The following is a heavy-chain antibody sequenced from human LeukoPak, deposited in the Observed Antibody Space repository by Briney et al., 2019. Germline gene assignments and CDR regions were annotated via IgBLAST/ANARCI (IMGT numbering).Heavy chain of an antibody. V-gene: IGHV2-5*02. CDR3: AHRKNYYDSSVFDN. J-gene: IGHJ4*02. CDR2: IYWDVDR. Sequence: SGPMPVNPTQTLTPTCTSSGFSLNTRGVGVGWIRQPPGRALERLALIYWDVDRRYSPSLKSRLTITKDTFKNQVVLTMTNMDPVDTATYCCAHRKNYYDSSVFDNWGQGTLVTVSS. D-gene: IGHD3-22*01. CDR1: GFSLNTRGVG.